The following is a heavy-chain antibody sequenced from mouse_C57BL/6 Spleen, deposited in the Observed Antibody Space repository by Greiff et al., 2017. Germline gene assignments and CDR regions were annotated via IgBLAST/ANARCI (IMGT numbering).Heavy chain of an antibody. CDR1: GFTFSNYW. V-gene: IGHV6-3*01. Sequence: EVKLVESGGGLVQPGGSMKLSCVASGFTFSNYWMNWVRQSPEKGLEWVAQIRLKSDNYATHYAESVKGRFTISRDDSKSSVYLQMNNLRAEDTGIYYCTRGITTVDFDYWGQGTTLTVSS. CDR3: TRGITTVDFDY. J-gene: IGHJ2*01. CDR2: IRLKSDNYAT. D-gene: IGHD1-1*01.